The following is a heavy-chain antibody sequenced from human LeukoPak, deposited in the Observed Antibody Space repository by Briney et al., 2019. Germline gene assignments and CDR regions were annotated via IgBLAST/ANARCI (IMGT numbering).Heavy chain of an antibody. CDR3: ARGPLGYSSG. Sequence: GGSLRLSCAASGFTFSSYAMHWVRQAPGKGLEWVAVISYDGSNKYYADPVKGRFTISRDNSKNTLYLQMNSLRAEDTAVYYCARGPLGYSSGWGQGTLVTVSS. CDR1: GFTFSSYA. D-gene: IGHD6-19*01. J-gene: IGHJ4*02. CDR2: ISYDGSNK. V-gene: IGHV3-30-3*01.